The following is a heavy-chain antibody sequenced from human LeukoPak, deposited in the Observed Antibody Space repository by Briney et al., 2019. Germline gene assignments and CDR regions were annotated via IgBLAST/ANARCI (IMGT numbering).Heavy chain of an antibody. CDR1: GFTFSSYS. CDR3: ARRIMITFGGLGY. V-gene: IGHV3-21*01. J-gene: IGHJ4*02. Sequence: GGSLRLSCAASGFTFSSYSMNWVRQAPGKGLEWVSSISSSSSYIYYADSVKGRFTISRDNAKNSLYLQMNSLRAEDTAVYYCARRIMITFGGLGYWGQGTLVTVSS. CDR2: ISSSSSYI. D-gene: IGHD3-16*01.